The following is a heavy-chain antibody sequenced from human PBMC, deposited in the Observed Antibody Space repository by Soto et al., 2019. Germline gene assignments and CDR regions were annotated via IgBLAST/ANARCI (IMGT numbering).Heavy chain of an antibody. CDR1: GFTFDDYA. V-gene: IGHV3-9*01. CDR2: IRWNSGSI. Sequence: EVQLVESGGGLVQPGRSLRLSCVASGFTFDDYAMHWVRQAPGKGLEWVSGIRWNSGSIGYADSVKCRFTISRDNAKNSLYLQMNSLRAEDTALYYCAKAAGYCYGYHCDYWGQGTLVTVSS. CDR3: AKAAGYCYGYHCDY. J-gene: IGHJ4*02. D-gene: IGHD5-18*01.